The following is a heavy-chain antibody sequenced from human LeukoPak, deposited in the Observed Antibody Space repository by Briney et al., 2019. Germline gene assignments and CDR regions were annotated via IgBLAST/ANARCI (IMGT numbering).Heavy chain of an antibody. Sequence: SETLSLTCTVSGGSISSGDYSWSWIRQPPGKGLEWIGYIYYSGSTDYNPSLESRVSMSVDTSKNQFSLKLSSVTAADTAVYYCARDHKVRGFVYWGQGTLVTVSS. V-gene: IGHV4-30-4*01. D-gene: IGHD3-10*01. CDR1: GGSISSGDYS. J-gene: IGHJ4*02. CDR3: ARDHKVRGFVY. CDR2: IYYSGST.